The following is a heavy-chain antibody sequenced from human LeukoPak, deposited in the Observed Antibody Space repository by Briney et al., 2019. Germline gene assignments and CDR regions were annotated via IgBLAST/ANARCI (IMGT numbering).Heavy chain of an antibody. D-gene: IGHD5-24*01. Sequence: PSETLSLTCTVSGGSISSISYYWGWIRQPPGKGLEWIGSMYHNGSTYYNPSLKSRVTISVDTSKNQFSLKLTSVTAADTAVYYCARHPSGRMWLQQGGWFDPWGQGTLVTVSS. V-gene: IGHV4-39*01. CDR2: MYHNGST. CDR3: ARHPSGRMWLQQGGWFDP. J-gene: IGHJ5*02. CDR1: GGSISSISYY.